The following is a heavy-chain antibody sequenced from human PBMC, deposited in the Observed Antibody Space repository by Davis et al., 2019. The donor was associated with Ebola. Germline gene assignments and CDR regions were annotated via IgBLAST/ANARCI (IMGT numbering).Heavy chain of an antibody. D-gene: IGHD2-2*02. CDR1: GFPSSSYA. CDR3: AKVLDPIVVVPAAIGDY. CDR2: ISGSGGST. Sequence: PGGSLRLSCPRSGFPSSSYAMSWDRQAPGKGLEWVSAISGSGGSTYYADAVKGRFTISRDNSKNTLYLQINSLRAEDTAVYYCAKVLDPIVVVPAAIGDYWGQGTLVTVSS. V-gene: IGHV3-23*01. J-gene: IGHJ4*02.